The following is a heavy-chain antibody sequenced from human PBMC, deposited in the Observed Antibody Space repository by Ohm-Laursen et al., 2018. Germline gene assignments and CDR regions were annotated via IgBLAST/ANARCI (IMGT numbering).Heavy chain of an antibody. V-gene: IGHV3-48*03. J-gene: IGHJ6*02. CDR1: GFTFSSYE. CDR3: ARDRKNGDSGYGMDV. CDR2: ISSASTTI. Sequence: GSLRLSCAASGFTFSSYEMNWVRQAPGKGLEWVSFISSASTTIYYADSVKGRFTISRDNAKNTVYMQMDSLRAEDRAVYYCARDRKNGDSGYGMDVWGHGTTVTVSS. D-gene: IGHD4-17*01.